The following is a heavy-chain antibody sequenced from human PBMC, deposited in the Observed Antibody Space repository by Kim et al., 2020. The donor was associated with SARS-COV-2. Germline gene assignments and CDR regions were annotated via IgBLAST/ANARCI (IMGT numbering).Heavy chain of an antibody. CDR2: IWYDGSNT. CDR3: ARDPKVVGGP. Sequence: GGSLRLSCAASGFPFSTYGMHWVRQAPGKGLEWVAMIWYDGSNTFYADSVKGRFTISRDNSRNILYLQMDSLRAEDTGVYYCARDPKVVGGPWGQGTPVT. CDR1: GFPFSTYG. J-gene: IGHJ5*02. V-gene: IGHV3-33*01. D-gene: IGHD2-15*01.